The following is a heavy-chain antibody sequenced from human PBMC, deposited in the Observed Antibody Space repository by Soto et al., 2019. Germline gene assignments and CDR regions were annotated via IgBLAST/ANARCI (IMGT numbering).Heavy chain of an antibody. Sequence: SETLSLTCTVSGGSISSYYWSWIRQPPGKGLEWIGYIYYSGSTNYNPSLKSRVTISVDTSKNQFSLKLSSVTAADTAVYYCARTVHYVWGSYRSYFDYWGQGTLVTVSS. V-gene: IGHV4-59*01. CDR2: IYYSGST. CDR1: GGSISSYY. J-gene: IGHJ4*02. CDR3: ARTVHYVWGSYRSYFDY. D-gene: IGHD3-16*02.